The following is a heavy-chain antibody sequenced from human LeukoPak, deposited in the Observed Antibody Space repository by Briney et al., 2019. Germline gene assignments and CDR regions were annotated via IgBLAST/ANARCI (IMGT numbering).Heavy chain of an antibody. D-gene: IGHD2-15*01. J-gene: IGHJ3*02. CDR3: AKNFGSSFGDAFDI. CDR1: GFTFTRSA. CDR2: ISGSGGST. V-gene: IGHV3-23*01. Sequence: GGSLRLSCTASGFTFTRSAMSWVRQAPGKGLEWVSAISGSGGSTYHADSVKGRFTISRDNSKNTLYLQMNSLRAEDTAVYYCAKNFGSSFGDAFDIWGQGTMVTVSS.